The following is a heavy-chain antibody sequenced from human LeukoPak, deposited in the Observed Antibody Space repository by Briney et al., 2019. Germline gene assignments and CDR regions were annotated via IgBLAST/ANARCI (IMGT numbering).Heavy chain of an antibody. Sequence: SVKVSCKASGGTFSSYAISWVRQAPGQGLEWMGRIIPIFGTANYAQKFQGRVTVTTDESTSTAYMELSSLRSEDTAVYYCASGLYDSSGSNDYWGQGTLVTVSS. V-gene: IGHV1-69*05. D-gene: IGHD3-22*01. CDR1: GGTFSSYA. CDR3: ASGLYDSSGSNDY. CDR2: IIPIFGTA. J-gene: IGHJ4*02.